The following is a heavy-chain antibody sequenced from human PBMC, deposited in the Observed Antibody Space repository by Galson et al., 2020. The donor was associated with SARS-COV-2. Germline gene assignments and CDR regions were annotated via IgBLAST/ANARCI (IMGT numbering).Heavy chain of an antibody. CDR2: IIPIFGTA. CDR3: ARSGWGGRGYSLYYYYGMDV. Sequence: SVKVSCKASGGTFSSYAISWVRQAPGQGLEWMGGIIPIFGTANYAQKFQGRVTITADESTSTAYMELSSLRSEVTAVYYCARSGWGGRGYSLYYYYGMDVWGQGTTVTVSS. D-gene: IGHD1-26*01. V-gene: IGHV1-69*13. J-gene: IGHJ6*02. CDR1: GGTFSSYA.